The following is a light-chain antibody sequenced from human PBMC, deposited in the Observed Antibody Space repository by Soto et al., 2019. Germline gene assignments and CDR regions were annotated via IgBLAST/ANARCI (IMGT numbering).Light chain of an antibody. CDR2: DAS. CDR3: QQYGSFYPIT. J-gene: IGKJ4*01. V-gene: IGKV1-5*01. Sequence: DIQMTQSPSTLSASVGDRVTITCRASRSISNWLAWYQQRPGIAPKLLIFDASILQSGVPSRFSGSGSGTECTLTISRLQTDDFATYCCQQYGSFYPITFGGGTNVEI. CDR1: RSISNW.